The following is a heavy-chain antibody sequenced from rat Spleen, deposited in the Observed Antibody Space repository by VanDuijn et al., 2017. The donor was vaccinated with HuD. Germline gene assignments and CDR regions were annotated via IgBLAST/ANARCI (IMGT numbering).Heavy chain of an antibody. CDR2: INTGGGNT. CDR1: GFTFSDYY. Sequence: EMQLVESGGGLVQPGNSLKLSCAASGFTFSDYYMAWVRQAPTKGLEWVASINTGGGNTYYRGSVKGRFIISRDNAKSTLYLQMDSLRSEDTATYYCVRDPDYGGGYYFDYWGQGVMVTVSS. V-gene: IGHV5S23*01. D-gene: IGHD1-11*01. J-gene: IGHJ2*01. CDR3: VRDPDYGGGYYFDY.